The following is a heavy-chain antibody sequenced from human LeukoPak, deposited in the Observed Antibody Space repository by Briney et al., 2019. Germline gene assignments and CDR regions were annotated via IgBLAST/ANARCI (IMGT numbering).Heavy chain of an antibody. CDR1: GYTFTSYD. J-gene: IGHJ6*02. CDR2: MNPNSGNT. Sequence: ASVKVSCKASGYTFTSYDINWVRQATGQGLEWMGWMNPNSGNTGCAQKFQGRVTMTRNTSISTAYMELSSLRSEDTAVYYCATSYDFWSDYYNYYGMDVWGQGTTVTVSS. V-gene: IGHV1-8*01. D-gene: IGHD3-3*01. CDR3: ATSYDFWSDYYNYYGMDV.